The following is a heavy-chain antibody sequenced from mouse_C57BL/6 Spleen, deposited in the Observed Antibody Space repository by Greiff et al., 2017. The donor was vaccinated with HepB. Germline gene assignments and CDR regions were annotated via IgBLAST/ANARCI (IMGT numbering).Heavy chain of an antibody. Sequence: QVQLQQPGAELVRPGSSVKLSCKASGYTFTSYWMHWVKQRPIQGLEWIGNIDPSDSETHYNQKFKDKATLTVDKSSSTAYMQLSSLTSEDSAVYYCARWNWEGGYFDYWGQGTTLTVSS. D-gene: IGHD4-1*01. CDR3: ARWNWEGGYFDY. V-gene: IGHV1-52*01. CDR1: GYTFTSYW. CDR2: IDPSDSET. J-gene: IGHJ2*01.